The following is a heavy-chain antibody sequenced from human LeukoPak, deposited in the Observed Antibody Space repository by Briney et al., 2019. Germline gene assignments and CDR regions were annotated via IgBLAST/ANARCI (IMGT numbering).Heavy chain of an antibody. D-gene: IGHD6-13*01. CDR3: ARDSRGSSWFFDY. Sequence: GGSLRLSCAASGFSFDDYGMSWVRQAPGKGLEWVSGINWNGDSTGYADSVKGRFTISRDNGKNSLYLQMNSLRVEDTAVYYCARDSRGSSWFFDYWGQGALVTVSS. J-gene: IGHJ4*02. V-gene: IGHV3-20*04. CDR2: INWNGDST. CDR1: GFSFDDYG.